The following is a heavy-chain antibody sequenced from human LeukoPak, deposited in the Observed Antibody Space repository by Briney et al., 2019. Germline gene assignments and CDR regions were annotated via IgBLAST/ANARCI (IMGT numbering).Heavy chain of an antibody. D-gene: IGHD2-2*01. J-gene: IGHJ6*03. CDR1: GGSISSGGYY. CDR3: ARVGPDLYCSSTSCYWGYYYYYMHV. Sequence: TLSLTCTVTGGSISSGGYYWSWIRQHPGKGLEWIGYIYYSGSTYYNPSLKSRVTISVDTSKNQFSLKLSSVTAADTAVYYCARVGPDLYCSSTSCYWGYYYYYMHVWGKGTTVTVSS. CDR2: IYYSGST. V-gene: IGHV4-31*03.